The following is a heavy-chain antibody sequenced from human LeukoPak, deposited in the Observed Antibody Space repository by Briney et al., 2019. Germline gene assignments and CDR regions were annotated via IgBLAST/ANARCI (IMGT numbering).Heavy chain of an antibody. V-gene: IGHV3-9*01. CDR1: GFNFDDYA. D-gene: IGHD3-16*01. CDR3: AKDIRRSRLLGGAFDI. J-gene: IGHJ3*02. Sequence: GGSLRLSCAAPGFNFDDYAMHWVRQAPGKGLEWVSVISWNSGNIDYADSVKGRFTISRDNAKNSLYLQMNSLRAEDTALYYCAKDIRRSRLLGGAFDIWGQGTMVTVSS. CDR2: ISWNSGNI.